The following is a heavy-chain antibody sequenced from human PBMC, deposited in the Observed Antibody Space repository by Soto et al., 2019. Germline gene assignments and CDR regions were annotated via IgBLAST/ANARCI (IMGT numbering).Heavy chain of an antibody. CDR3: AKDQPGYIYGYFDY. V-gene: IGHV3-23*01. J-gene: IGHJ4*02. Sequence: PGGSLRLSCAASGFTFSSYAMSWVRQAPGKGLEWVSAISGSGGNTYYADTVKGRFTISRDNSKNKLYLQMNSLRAEDTAVYYCAKDQPGYIYGYFDYWGQGTLVTVSS. D-gene: IGHD5-18*01. CDR2: ISGSGGNT. CDR1: GFTFSSYA.